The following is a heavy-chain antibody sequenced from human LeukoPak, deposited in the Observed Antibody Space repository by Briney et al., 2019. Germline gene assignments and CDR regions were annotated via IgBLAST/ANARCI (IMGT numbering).Heavy chain of an antibody. J-gene: IGHJ4*01. CDR2: IKQDGSEK. D-gene: IGHD1-1*01. V-gene: IGHV3-7*01. CDR1: GFTFSSHW. CDR3: ARDESPNENWNLAQN. Sequence: GGSLRLSCAASGFTFSSHWMSWVRQAPGKGLEWVANIKQDGSEKYYVDSVKGRFTISRDNAKNSLYLHMNSLRAEDTAVYYCARDESPNENWNLAQNWGQGTLVTGPS.